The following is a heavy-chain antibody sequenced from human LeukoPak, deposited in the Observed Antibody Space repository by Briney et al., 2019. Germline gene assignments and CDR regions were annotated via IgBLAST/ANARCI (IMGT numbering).Heavy chain of an antibody. V-gene: IGHV5-51*01. CDR2: IYPGDSDT. Sequence: GESLKISCQGSAYRFTTYWIGWVRQMPGKGLEWMGIIYPGDSDTRYSPSFQGQVSISAAKSISTAYLQWSSLKASDTAMYYCARSYCGGDWCAFDIWGQGTMVTVSS. CDR3: ARSYCGGDWCAFDI. CDR1: AYRFTTYW. J-gene: IGHJ3*02. D-gene: IGHD2-21*02.